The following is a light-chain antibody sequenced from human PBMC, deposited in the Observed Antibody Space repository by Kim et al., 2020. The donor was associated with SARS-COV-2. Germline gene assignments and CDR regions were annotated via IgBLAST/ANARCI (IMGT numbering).Light chain of an antibody. V-gene: IGKV3-20*01. J-gene: IGKJ2*01. CDR3: QHYGSSTLYT. CDR1: QSLSSNY. Sequence: PGERATLSCWASQSLSSNYLAWYQQKPGQAPRLLIYGASSRATGIPDRFSGSGSGTDFTLTISGLEPADFAVYYCQHYGSSTLYTFGQGTKLEI. CDR2: GAS.